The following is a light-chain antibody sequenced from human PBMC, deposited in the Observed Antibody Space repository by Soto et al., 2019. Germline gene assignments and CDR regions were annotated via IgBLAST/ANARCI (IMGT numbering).Light chain of an antibody. CDR3: QTYHSARVT. J-gene: IGKJ4*01. V-gene: IGKV1-27*01. CDR2: AAS. CDR1: QGISNS. Sequence: DIQMTQSPSSLSASVGDRVTITCRASQGISNSLAWYQQNAGKSPKLLIYAASYLQSGVPSRFSGSGSGTDVSLTISSLQPEDVATYYCQTYHSARVTFGGGTKVEIK.